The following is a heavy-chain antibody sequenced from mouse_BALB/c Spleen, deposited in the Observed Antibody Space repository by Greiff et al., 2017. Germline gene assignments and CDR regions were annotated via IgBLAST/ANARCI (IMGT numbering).Heavy chain of an antibody. V-gene: IGHV1-80*01. Sequence: VQLQQSGAELVRPGSSVKISCKASGYAFSSYWMNWVKQRPGQGLEWIGQIYPGDGDTNYNGKFKGKATLTADKSSSTAYMQLSSLTSEDSAVYFCARKDGYGYFDYWGQGTTLTVSS. CDR3: ARKDGYGYFDY. J-gene: IGHJ2*01. CDR2: IYPGDGDT. CDR1: GYAFSSYW. D-gene: IGHD2-2*01.